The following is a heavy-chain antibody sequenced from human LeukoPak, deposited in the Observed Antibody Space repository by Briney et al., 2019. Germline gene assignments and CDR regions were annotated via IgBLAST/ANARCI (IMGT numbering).Heavy chain of an antibody. Sequence: ASVKASCKASGYTFTSYGISWVRQAPGQGLEWMGWISAYNGNTNYAQKLQGRVTMTTDTSTSTAYMELRSLRSDDTAVYYCARGIMNSGSYYVLGYWGQGTLVTVSS. CDR1: GYTFTSYG. CDR2: ISAYNGNT. D-gene: IGHD1-26*01. J-gene: IGHJ4*02. V-gene: IGHV1-18*01. CDR3: ARGIMNSGSYYVLGY.